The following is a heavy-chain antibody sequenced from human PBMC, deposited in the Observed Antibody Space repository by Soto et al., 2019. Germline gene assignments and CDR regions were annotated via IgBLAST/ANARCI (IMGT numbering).Heavy chain of an antibody. CDR2: ISYDGSNK. D-gene: IGHD2-15*01. CDR3: ARVGEVAAAVGDYYYYYGMDV. CDR1: GFTFSSYG. V-gene: IGHV3-30*03. J-gene: IGHJ6*02. Sequence: GGSLRLSCAASGFTFSSYGMHWVRQAPGKGLEWVAVISYDGSNKYYADSVKGRFTISRDNSKNTLYLQMNSLRAEDTAVYYCARVGEVAAAVGDYYYYYGMDVWGQGTTVTVSS.